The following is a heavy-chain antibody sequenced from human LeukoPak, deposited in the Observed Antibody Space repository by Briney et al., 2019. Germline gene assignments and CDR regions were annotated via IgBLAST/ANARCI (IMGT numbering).Heavy chain of an antibody. D-gene: IGHD5-24*01. V-gene: IGHV1-69*04. Sequence: SVKVSCKASGGTFSSYAIGWVRQAPGQGLEWMGRIIPILGIANYAQKFQGRVTITADKSTSTAYMELSSLRSEDTAVYYCARDGSRDGYGVRDYWGQGTLVTVSS. CDR2: IIPILGIA. J-gene: IGHJ4*02. CDR3: ARDGSRDGYGVRDY. CDR1: GGTFSSYA.